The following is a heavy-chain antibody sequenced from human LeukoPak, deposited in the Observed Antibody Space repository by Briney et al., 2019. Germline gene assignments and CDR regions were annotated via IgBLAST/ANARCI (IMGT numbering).Heavy chain of an antibody. CDR2: ISSSSSYI. J-gene: IGHJ6*03. D-gene: IGHD5-18*01. CDR1: GFTFSSYS. Sequence: GGSLRLSCAASGFTFSSYSMNWVRQAPGKGLEWVSSISSSSSYIYYADSVKGRFTISRDNAKNSLYLQMNSLRAEDTAVYYCARAPWYSYGSDYYYYYMDVWGKGTTVTVSS. CDR3: ARAPWYSYGSDYYYYYMDV. V-gene: IGHV3-21*01.